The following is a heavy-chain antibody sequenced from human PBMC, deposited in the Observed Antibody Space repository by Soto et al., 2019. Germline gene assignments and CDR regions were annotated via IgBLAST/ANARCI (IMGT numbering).Heavy chain of an antibody. J-gene: IGHJ4*02. CDR2: ISSDGGDK. V-gene: IGHV3-30*18. CDR1: GFTFSTYG. Sequence: GGSLRLSCAASGFTFSTYGMHWVRQAPGKGLEWVAVISSDGGDKYYPNSVKGRFTISRDNSKNRLYLQMNTVTVEDTAVYYCAKDTPPRYWGQGTLVTVSS. CDR3: AKDTPPRY.